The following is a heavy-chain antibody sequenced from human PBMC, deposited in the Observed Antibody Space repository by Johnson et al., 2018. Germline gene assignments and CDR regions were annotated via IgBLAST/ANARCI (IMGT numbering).Heavy chain of an antibody. CDR2: ITGGGDTT. J-gene: IGHJ6*04. D-gene: IGHD2-2*02. CDR3: AKAAPCCHYISSSMDV. CDR1: GFTFSTFA. V-gene: IGHV3-23*01. Sequence: VQLQESGGGLVQPGGSLRLSCAASGFTFSTFAMAWVRQAPGKGLGGGSDITGGGDTTFYADSVKGRFPISRDNSKNTLYLQMNGLSAGDTAIYFCAKAAPCCHYISSSMDVCGKGTTVTVSA.